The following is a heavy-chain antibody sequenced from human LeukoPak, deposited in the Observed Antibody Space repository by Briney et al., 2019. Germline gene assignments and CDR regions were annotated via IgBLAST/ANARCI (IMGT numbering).Heavy chain of an antibody. CDR2: IRQDGSQK. CDR1: GFTFSSYW. J-gene: IGHJ4*02. CDR3: AKDFASSGYYANYFDY. Sequence: SGGSLRLSCAASGFTFSSYWMTWVRQAPGKGLEWVATIRQDGSQKYYVDSVKGRFTISRDNAKNSLYLQLDSLRPEDTALYYCAKDFASSGYYANYFDYWGQGTLVTVSS. V-gene: IGHV3-7*04. D-gene: IGHD3-22*01.